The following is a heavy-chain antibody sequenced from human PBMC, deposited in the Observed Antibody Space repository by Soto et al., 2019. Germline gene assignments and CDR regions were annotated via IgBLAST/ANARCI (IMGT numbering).Heavy chain of an antibody. Sequence: ASVKVSCKASGYTFTSYGISWVRQAPGQGLEWMGWISAYNGNTNYAQNLQGRVTMTTETSTSTTYMELRSLRSDDPAVYYCARDHTAMVTHSYYYYGMDVWGQGTTVTVSS. V-gene: IGHV1-18*01. CDR3: ARDHTAMVTHSYYYYGMDV. CDR2: ISAYNGNT. D-gene: IGHD5-18*01. J-gene: IGHJ6*02. CDR1: GYTFTSYG.